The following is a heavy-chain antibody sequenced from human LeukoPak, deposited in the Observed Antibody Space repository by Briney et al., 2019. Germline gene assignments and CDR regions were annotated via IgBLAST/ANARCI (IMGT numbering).Heavy chain of an antibody. CDR1: GFTFSTYD. CDR3: ARGGIAAADIDY. Sequence: GGSLRLSCAASGFTFSTYDMHWVRQAPGKGLEWVAVIWNDGSNKYYADSVKGRFTISRDISKNTLHLQMNSLRAEDTAIYYCARGGIAAADIDYWGQGTLVTVSS. J-gene: IGHJ4*02. V-gene: IGHV3-33*01. D-gene: IGHD6-13*01. CDR2: IWNDGSNK.